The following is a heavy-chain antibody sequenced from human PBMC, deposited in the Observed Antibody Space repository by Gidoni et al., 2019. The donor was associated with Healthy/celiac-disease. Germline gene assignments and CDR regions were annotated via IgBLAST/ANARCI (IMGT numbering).Heavy chain of an antibody. V-gene: IGHV4-31*03. CDR2: IYYSGST. J-gene: IGHJ6*02. CDR1: GGSISSGGYY. D-gene: IGHD3-10*01. CDR3: ARDRRITMVQGPPGVYYYYGMDV. Sequence: QVQLQESGPGLVKPSQTLSLTCTVSGGSISSGGYYWSWIRQHPGKGLEWIGYIYYSGSTYYNPSLKSRVTISVDTSKNQFSLKLSSVTAADTAVYYCARDRRITMVQGPPGVYYYYGMDVWGQGTTVTVSS.